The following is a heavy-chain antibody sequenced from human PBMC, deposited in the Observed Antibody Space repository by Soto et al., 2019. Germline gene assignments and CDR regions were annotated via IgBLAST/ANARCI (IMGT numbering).Heavy chain of an antibody. CDR1: GGSISSGGYY. D-gene: IGHD1-26*01. J-gene: IGHJ4*02. Sequence: QVQLQESGPGLVKPSQTLSLTCTVSGGSISSGGYYWSWIRQHPGKGLEWIGYIYYSGSTYYNPSLKSRVTISVDTSKKQFSLKLSSVTAADTAVYYCARETYAAHSFDYWGQGTLVTVSS. V-gene: IGHV4-31*03. CDR3: ARETYAAHSFDY. CDR2: IYYSGST.